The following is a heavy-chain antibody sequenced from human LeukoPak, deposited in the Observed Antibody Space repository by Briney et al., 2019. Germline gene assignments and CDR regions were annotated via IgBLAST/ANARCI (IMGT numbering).Heavy chain of an antibody. J-gene: IGHJ4*02. V-gene: IGHV4-61*02. Sequence: SETLSLTCTVSNGSISSDTYFWSWIRQPAGKGLEWIGRMSSSGISTYSPSLKSRVTISIDTSRNQFSMNLNSVTAADTAVYYCASTPVSSGWGLFDYWGQGTLVTVSS. CDR3: ASTPVSSGWGLFDY. CDR2: MSSSGIS. CDR1: NGSISSDTYF. D-gene: IGHD6-19*01.